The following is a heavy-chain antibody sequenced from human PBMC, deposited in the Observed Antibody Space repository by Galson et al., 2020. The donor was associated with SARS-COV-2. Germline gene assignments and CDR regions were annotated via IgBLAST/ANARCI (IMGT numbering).Heavy chain of an antibody. CDR1: GFTFSTYN. CDR3: AGTLLLVRDFLDP. Sequence: GESLKISCAASGFTFSTYNMNWVRQAPGKGLEWVSSISSSSSYIYYADSLKGRFTISRDNAKNSLYLQMHSLRAEDTAMYYCAGTLLLVRDFLDPWGQGTLVTVSS. V-gene: IGHV3-21*01. D-gene: IGHD2-15*01. CDR2: ISSSSSYI. J-gene: IGHJ5*02.